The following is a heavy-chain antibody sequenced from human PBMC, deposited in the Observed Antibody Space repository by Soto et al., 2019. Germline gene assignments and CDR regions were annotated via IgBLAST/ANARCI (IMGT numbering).Heavy chain of an antibody. Sequence: SETLSLTCTVSGGSISSSSYYWGWIRQPPGKGLEWIGSIYYSGSTYYNPSLKSRVTISVDTSKNQFSLKLSSVTAADTAVYYCARLNIVVVPAVYYYYYGMDVWGQGTTVTVSS. CDR2: IYYSGST. CDR3: ARLNIVVVPAVYYYYYGMDV. J-gene: IGHJ6*02. V-gene: IGHV4-39*01. CDR1: GGSISSSSYY. D-gene: IGHD2-2*01.